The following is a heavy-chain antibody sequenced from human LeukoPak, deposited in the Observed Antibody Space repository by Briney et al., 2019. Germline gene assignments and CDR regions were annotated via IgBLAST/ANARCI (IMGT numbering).Heavy chain of an antibody. D-gene: IGHD3-3*01. V-gene: IGHV4-39*01. Sequence: TSETLSLTCTVSGGSISSSSYYWGWIRQPPGKGLEWIGSIYYSGSTYYNPSLKSRVTISVDTSKNQFSLKLSSVTAADTAVYYCARYQLRFLEWSINWFDPWGQGTLVTVSS. CDR1: GGSISSSSYY. J-gene: IGHJ5*02. CDR2: IYYSGST. CDR3: ARYQLRFLEWSINWFDP.